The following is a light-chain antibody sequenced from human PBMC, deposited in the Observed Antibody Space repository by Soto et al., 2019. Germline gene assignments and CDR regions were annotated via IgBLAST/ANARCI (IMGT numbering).Light chain of an antibody. J-gene: IGKJ1*01. Sequence: EIVRTQSPATLSLSAAERATLACRASQTIDNTLAWYQRKPGQAPRLLIYDASTRATDVPDRFSGSGSGTEFTLTISSLQSEDFAVYYCQQYNNWPWTFGQGTKVDIK. CDR2: DAS. CDR3: QQYNNWPWT. V-gene: IGKV3-15*01. CDR1: QTIDNT.